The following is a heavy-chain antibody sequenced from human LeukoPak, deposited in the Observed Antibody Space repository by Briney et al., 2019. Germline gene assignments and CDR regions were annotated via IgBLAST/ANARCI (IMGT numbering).Heavy chain of an antibody. Sequence: GGSLRLSCAASGFTFSSYGMHWVRQAPGKGLEWVAFIRYDGSNKYYADSVKGRFTISRDNSKNTLYLQMNSMRAEDTAVYYCAKDPTVTGYYFDYWGQGTLVTVSS. CDR1: GFTFSSYG. D-gene: IGHD4-17*01. J-gene: IGHJ4*02. CDR2: IRYDGSNK. V-gene: IGHV3-30*02. CDR3: AKDPTVTGYYFDY.